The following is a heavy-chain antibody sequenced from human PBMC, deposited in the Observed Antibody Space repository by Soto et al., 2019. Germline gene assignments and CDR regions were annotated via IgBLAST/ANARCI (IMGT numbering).Heavy chain of an antibody. D-gene: IGHD2-15*01. V-gene: IGHV1-58*01. Sequence: ASVKVSCKASGCTFTSSAVQWVRQARGQRLEWIAWIVVGSGNTNYAQKFQGRVTITRDMSTSTAYMELSSLRSEDTAVYYCAARPSVENYGMDVWGQGTTVTVSS. CDR1: GCTFTSSA. CDR3: AARPSVENYGMDV. J-gene: IGHJ6*02. CDR2: IVVGSGNT.